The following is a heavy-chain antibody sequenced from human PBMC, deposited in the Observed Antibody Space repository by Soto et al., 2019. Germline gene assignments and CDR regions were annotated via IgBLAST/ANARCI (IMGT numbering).Heavy chain of an antibody. V-gene: IGHV5-10-1*01. CDR3: ARHLVGYGDYLVGMDV. Sequence: GESLKISCKGSGYSFTSCWISWVRQMPGKGLEWMGRIDPSDSYTNYSPSFQGHVTISADKSISTAYLQWSSLKASDTAMYYCARHLVGYGDYLVGMDVWGQGTTVTVSS. J-gene: IGHJ6*02. CDR2: IDPSDSYT. CDR1: GYSFTSCW. D-gene: IGHD4-17*01.